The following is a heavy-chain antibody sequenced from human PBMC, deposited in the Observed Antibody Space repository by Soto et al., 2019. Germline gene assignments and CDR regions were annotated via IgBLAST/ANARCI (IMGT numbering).Heavy chain of an antibody. CDR2: ISGSGGST. J-gene: IGHJ4*02. CDR3: ANYPIMEVAGTLDY. D-gene: IGHD6-19*01. V-gene: IGHV3-23*01. Sequence: PRGSIILSCASCVFSFSIYAMAWVRQAPGKGLEWVSAISGSGGSTYYADSVKGRFTISRDNSKNTLYLQMNSLRAEDTAVYYCANYPIMEVAGTLDYWGQGTMVTVSS. CDR1: VFSFSIYA.